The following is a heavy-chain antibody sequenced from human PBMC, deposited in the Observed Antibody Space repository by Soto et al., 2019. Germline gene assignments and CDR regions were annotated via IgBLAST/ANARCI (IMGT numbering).Heavy chain of an antibody. Sequence: PGGSLRLSCAASGFTFCNAGMSWVRQAPGKGLEWVGRIKSKTDGGTTDYAAPVKGRFTISRDDSKNTLYLQMNSLKTEDTAVYYCTTDHVKLLPFGYWGQGTLVTVSS. V-gene: IGHV3-15*01. CDR1: GFTFCNAG. CDR3: TTDHVKLLPFGY. CDR2: IKSKTDGGTT. J-gene: IGHJ4*02. D-gene: IGHD2-15*01.